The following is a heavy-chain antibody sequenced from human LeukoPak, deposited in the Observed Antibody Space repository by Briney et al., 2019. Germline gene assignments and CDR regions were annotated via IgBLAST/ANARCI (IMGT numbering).Heavy chain of an antibody. V-gene: IGHV3-30*18. CDR3: AKDVSSGWDPAFDY. CDR1: GFTFSSYA. D-gene: IGHD6-19*01. Sequence: PGGSLRLSCAASGFTFSSYAMHWVRQAPGKGLEWVALISYDGYNKYYADSVKGRFTISRDNSKNTVYLQMNSLRAEDTAVYYCAKDVSSGWDPAFDYWGQGTLVTVSS. CDR2: ISYDGYNK. J-gene: IGHJ4*02.